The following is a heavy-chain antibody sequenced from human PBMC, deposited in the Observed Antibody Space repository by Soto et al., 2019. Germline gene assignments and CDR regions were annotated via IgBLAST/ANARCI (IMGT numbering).Heavy chain of an antibody. D-gene: IGHD6-6*01. J-gene: IGHJ5*02. V-gene: IGHV4-30-2*01. CDR1: GGSINSGDYS. CDR2: IYHSGST. CDR3: ARVRRTTITGRPNCFDP. Sequence: SETLSLTCAVSGGSINSGDYSWSWIRQPPGKGLEWIGYIYHSGSTYYNPSLKRRVTISVDRSKNQFSLKLIPVTAADTAVYICARVRRTTITGRPNCFDPWGQGTLVTVSS.